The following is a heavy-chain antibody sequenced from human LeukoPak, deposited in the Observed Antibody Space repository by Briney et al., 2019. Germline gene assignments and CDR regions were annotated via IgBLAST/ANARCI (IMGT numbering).Heavy chain of an antibody. CDR1: GYTFTSYY. CDR2: INPSGGST. J-gene: IGHJ4*02. Sequence: GASVKVSCKASGYTFTSYYMHWVRQAPGQGLEWMGIINPSGGSTSYAQKFQGRVTMTRDMSTSTVYMELSSLRSEDTAVYYCAVYCSGGSCYGSWGQGTLVTVSS. V-gene: IGHV1-46*01. CDR3: AVYCSGGSCYGS. D-gene: IGHD2-15*01.